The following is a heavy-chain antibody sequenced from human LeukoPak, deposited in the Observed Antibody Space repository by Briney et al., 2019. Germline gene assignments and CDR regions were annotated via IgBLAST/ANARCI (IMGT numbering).Heavy chain of an antibody. D-gene: IGHD5-18*01. V-gene: IGHV3-30*18. CDR1: GFTFSSYG. Sequence: GGSLRLSCAASGFTFSSYGMHWVRQAPGKGLEWVAVISYDGSNKYYAGSVKGRFTISRDNSKNTLYLQMNSLRAEDTAVYYCAKDLDTAMAYHGMDVWGQGTTVTVSS. J-gene: IGHJ6*02. CDR2: ISYDGSNK. CDR3: AKDLDTAMAYHGMDV.